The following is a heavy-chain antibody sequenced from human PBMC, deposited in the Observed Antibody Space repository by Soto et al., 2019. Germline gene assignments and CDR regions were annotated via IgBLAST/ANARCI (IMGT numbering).Heavy chain of an antibody. V-gene: IGHV3-33*01. Sequence: PGGSLRLSCAASGFTFSSYGMHWVRQAPGKGLEWVAVIWYDGSNKYYADSVKGRFTISRDNSKNTLYLQMNSLRAEDTAVYYCARDRETAMVYAFDIWGQGTMVTVSS. CDR1: GFTFSSYG. D-gene: IGHD5-18*01. CDR3: ARDRETAMVYAFDI. J-gene: IGHJ3*02. CDR2: IWYDGSNK.